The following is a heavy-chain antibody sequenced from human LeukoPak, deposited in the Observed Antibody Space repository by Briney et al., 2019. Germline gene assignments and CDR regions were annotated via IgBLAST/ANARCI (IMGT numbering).Heavy chain of an antibody. D-gene: IGHD3-10*01. Sequence: GGSLRLSCAASGFTFSSYAMSWVRQAPGKGLEWVSAISGSGGSTYYADSVKGRFTISRGNSKNTLYLQMNSLRAEDTAVYYCAKDTYYYGSGSPGDYWGQGTLVTVSS. J-gene: IGHJ4*02. CDR2: ISGSGGST. V-gene: IGHV3-23*01. CDR3: AKDTYYYGSGSPGDY. CDR1: GFTFSSYA.